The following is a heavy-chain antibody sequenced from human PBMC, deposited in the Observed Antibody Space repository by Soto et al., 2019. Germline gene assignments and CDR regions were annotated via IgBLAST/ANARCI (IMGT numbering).Heavy chain of an antibody. CDR2: ISAYNGNT. V-gene: IGHV1-18*01. Sequence: ASVKVSCKASGYTFTGYGISWVRQAPGQGLEWMGWISAYNGNTNYAQKLQGRVTMTTDTSTSTAYMELRSLRSEDTAVYYCARAPRRDYVFPRVVPKPGDYWGQGTLVTVSS. D-gene: IGHD3-16*01. CDR3: ARAPRRDYVFPRVVPKPGDY. J-gene: IGHJ4*02. CDR1: GYTFTGYG.